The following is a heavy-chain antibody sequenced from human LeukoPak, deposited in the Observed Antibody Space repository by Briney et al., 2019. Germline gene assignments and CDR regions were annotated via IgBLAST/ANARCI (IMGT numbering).Heavy chain of an antibody. CDR1: GFTFNNAW. Sequence: GESLRLSCAASGFTFNNAWMSWVRQAPGKGLEWVGRIKKKADGGTTDYAAPVKGRFTISRDDSKNTLYMQMNSLKTEDTAVYYCTTFDYAAFEIWGQGTMVTVSS. V-gene: IGHV3-15*01. CDR2: IKKKADGGTT. D-gene: IGHD4-17*01. CDR3: TTFDYAAFEI. J-gene: IGHJ3*02.